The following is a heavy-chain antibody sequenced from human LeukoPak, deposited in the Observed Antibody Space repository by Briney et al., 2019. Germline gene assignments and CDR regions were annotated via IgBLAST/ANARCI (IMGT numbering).Heavy chain of an antibody. D-gene: IGHD3-16*01. CDR3: ARAPGWRSGGGYHFDY. J-gene: IGHJ4*02. CDR2: IFYSGST. Sequence: PSETLSLTCTVSGGSISSYYWNWIRQPPGKGLEWIGYIFYSGSTNYNPSLKSRVTISVDTSKNQFSLKLSSVTAADTAVYYCARAPGWRSGGGYHFDYWGQGILVTVSS. CDR1: GGSISSYY. V-gene: IGHV4-59*01.